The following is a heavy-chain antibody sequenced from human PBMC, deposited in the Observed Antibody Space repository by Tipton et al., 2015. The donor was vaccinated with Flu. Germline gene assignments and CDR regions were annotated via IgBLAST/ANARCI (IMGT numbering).Heavy chain of an antibody. Sequence: TLSLTCTVSGGSISRGSYYYNWIRQPAGKGLEWIGRIYTNANTNYKPSLKSRVTISIDRSRNQFSLKLSSVTAADTAVYYCARVNTGMAEYYYYGMDVWGQGTTVTVSS. V-gene: IGHV4-61*02. CDR1: GGSISRGSYY. D-gene: IGHD1/OR15-1a*01. CDR2: IYTNANT. CDR3: ARVNTGMAEYYYYGMDV. J-gene: IGHJ6*02.